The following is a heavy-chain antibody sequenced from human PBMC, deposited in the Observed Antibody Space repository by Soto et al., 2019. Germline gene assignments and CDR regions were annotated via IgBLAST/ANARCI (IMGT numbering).Heavy chain of an antibody. J-gene: IGHJ4*02. D-gene: IGHD5-12*01. V-gene: IGHV3-33*01. CDR3: AREHYSGYDSGTQY. CDR2: IWYDGSNK. Sequence: GGSLRLSCAASGFTFSSYGMHWVRQAPGKGLEWVAVIWYDGSNKYYADSVKGRFTISRDNSKNTLYLQMNSLRAEDTAVYYCAREHYSGYDSGTQYWGQGTLVTVSS. CDR1: GFTFSSYG.